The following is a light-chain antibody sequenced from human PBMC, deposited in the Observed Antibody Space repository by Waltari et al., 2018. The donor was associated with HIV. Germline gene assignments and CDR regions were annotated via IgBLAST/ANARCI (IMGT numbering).Light chain of an antibody. V-gene: IGKV3-15*01. Sequence: EVVMTQSPGTLSVSPGERATLSCRSSENIRNNFAWYQQKPGQAPRLLFYDASARATGVPARFSGSGYGTEFTLTISGLQSEDFAIYYCQQYSRWPPTWTFGQGTKVDVK. CDR2: DAS. J-gene: IGKJ1*01. CDR1: ENIRNN. CDR3: QQYSRWPPTWT.